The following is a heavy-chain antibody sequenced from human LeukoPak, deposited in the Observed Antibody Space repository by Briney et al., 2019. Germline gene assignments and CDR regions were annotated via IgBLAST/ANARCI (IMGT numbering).Heavy chain of an antibody. CDR3: AKDRDFTIFGVVPLRGGMDV. J-gene: IGHJ6*02. CDR1: GFTVSSNY. D-gene: IGHD3-3*01. CDR2: IYSGGST. V-gene: IGHV3-53*01. Sequence: GGSLRLSCAASGFTVSSNYMSWVRQAPGKGLEWVSVIYSGGSTYYADSVKGQFTISRDNSKNTLYLQMNSLRAEDTAVYYCAKDRDFTIFGVVPLRGGMDVWGQGTTVTVSS.